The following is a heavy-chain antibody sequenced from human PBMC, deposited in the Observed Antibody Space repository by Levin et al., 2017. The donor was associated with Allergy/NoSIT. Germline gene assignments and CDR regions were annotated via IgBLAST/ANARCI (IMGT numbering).Heavy chain of an antibody. CDR3: AKDHFGDGSYYGYFDY. J-gene: IGHJ4*02. Sequence: PGGSLRLSCAASGFTFSSYAMSWVRQAPGKGLEWVSAISGSGGSTYYADSVKGRFTISRDNFKNTLYLQMNSLRAEDTAVYYCAKDHFGDGSYYGYFDYWGQGTLVTVSS. V-gene: IGHV3-23*01. CDR1: GFTFSSYA. D-gene: IGHD1-26*01. CDR2: ISGSGGST.